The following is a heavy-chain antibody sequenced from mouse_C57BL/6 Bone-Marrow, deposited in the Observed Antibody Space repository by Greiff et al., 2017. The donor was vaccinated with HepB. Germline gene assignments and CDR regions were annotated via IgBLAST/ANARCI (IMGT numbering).Heavy chain of an antibody. J-gene: IGHJ2*01. D-gene: IGHD4-1*01. Sequence: EVQLQQSGPELVKPGASVKISCKASGYTFTDYYMNWVKQSHGKSLEWIGDINPNNGGTSYNQKFKGKATLTVDKYSSTAYMELRSLTSEDSAVYYCARPTGRGYFDYWGQGTTLTVSS. V-gene: IGHV1-26*01. CDR2: INPNNGGT. CDR3: ARPTGRGYFDY. CDR1: GYTFTDYY.